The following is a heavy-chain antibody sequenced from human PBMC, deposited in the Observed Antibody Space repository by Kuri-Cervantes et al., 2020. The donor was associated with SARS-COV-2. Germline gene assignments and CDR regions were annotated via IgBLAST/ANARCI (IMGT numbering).Heavy chain of an antibody. CDR2: IRYDGSNK. D-gene: IGHD3-10*01. CDR1: GFTFSSYG. CDR3: VGELLDAFDI. Sequence: GGSLRLSCAASGFTFSSYGMHWDRQAPGKGLEWVAFIRYDGSNKYYADSVKGRFTISRDNSKNTLYLQMNSLRAEDTAVYYCVGELLDAFDIWGQGTMVTVSS. J-gene: IGHJ3*02. V-gene: IGHV3-30*02.